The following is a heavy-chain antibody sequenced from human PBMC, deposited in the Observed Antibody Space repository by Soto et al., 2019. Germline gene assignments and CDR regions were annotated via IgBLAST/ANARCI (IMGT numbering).Heavy chain of an antibody. Sequence: SETLSLTCTVSGGSMSDYYWSWVRQPPGRAQEWIGYIYYSGSPNYNPSLMSRVTISVDTSKNQVSLTLKSVTAVDTAVYFCARLGPRIRAADMDVWGKGTAVTVSS. CDR3: ARLGPRIRAADMDV. V-gene: IGHV4-59*01. CDR1: GGSMSDYY. CDR2: IYYSGSP. J-gene: IGHJ6*03. D-gene: IGHD6-25*01.